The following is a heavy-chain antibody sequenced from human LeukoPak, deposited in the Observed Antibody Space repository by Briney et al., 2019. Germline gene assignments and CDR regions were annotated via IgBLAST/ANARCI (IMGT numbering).Heavy chain of an antibody. D-gene: IGHD3-10*01. J-gene: IGHJ4*02. CDR3: ARGVAGSRSTPNY. Sequence: SETLSLTCTVAGGSISDFYWMWIRQPPGKGLEWIGYLYYSGKTKYSPSLKSRVTISEDTSKNQASLKLRSVTAADTAVYYCARGVAGSRSTPNYWGQGTLVTVSS. CDR2: LYYSGKT. CDR1: GGSISDFY. V-gene: IGHV4-59*01.